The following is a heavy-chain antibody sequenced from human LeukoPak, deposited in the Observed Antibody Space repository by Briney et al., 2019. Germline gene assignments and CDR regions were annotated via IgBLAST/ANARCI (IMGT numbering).Heavy chain of an antibody. CDR1: GYSFTSYW. CDR2: IYPGDSDT. V-gene: IGHV5-51*01. D-gene: IGHD3-9*01. J-gene: IGHJ3*02. Sequence: GESLKISCKGSGYSFTSYWIGWVCQMPGKGLEWMGIIYPGDSDTRYSPSFQGQVTISADKSISTAYLQWSSLKASDTAMYYCARRGQYYDILTGYTDAFDIWGQGTMVTVSS. CDR3: ARRGQYYDILTGYTDAFDI.